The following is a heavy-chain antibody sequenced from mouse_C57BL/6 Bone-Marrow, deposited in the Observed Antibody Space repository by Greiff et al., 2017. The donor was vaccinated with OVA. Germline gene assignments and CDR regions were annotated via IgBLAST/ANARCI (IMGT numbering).Heavy chain of an antibody. V-gene: IGHV2-6*01. CDR2: IWGVGST. Sequence: VKLQESGPGLVAPSQSLSITCTVSGFSLTSYGVDWVRQSPGQGLEWLGVIWGVGSTNYNSALKSRLSISKDNSKSQVFLKMNSLQTDDTAMYYCASRYYGSPFAYWGQGTLVTVSA. J-gene: IGHJ3*01. D-gene: IGHD1-1*01. CDR3: ASRYYGSPFAY. CDR1: GFSLTSYG.